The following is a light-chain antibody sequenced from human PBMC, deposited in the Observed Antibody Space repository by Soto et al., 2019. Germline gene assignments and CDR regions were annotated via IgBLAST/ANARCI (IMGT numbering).Light chain of an antibody. V-gene: IGLV2-14*01. J-gene: IGLJ1*01. Sequence: QSVLTQPASVSGSPGQSITISCTGTSSDIGSYNYVAWYQQFPGKTPKLIIYEVRNRPSGVSNRFSGSKSGNTASLTISGLQAEDEADYYRSSYTSSSPYVFGTGTKVTVL. CDR2: EVR. CDR1: SSDIGSYNY. CDR3: SSYTSSSPYV.